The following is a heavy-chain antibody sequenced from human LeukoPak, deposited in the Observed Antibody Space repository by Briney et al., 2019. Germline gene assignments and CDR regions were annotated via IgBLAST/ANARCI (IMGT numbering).Heavy chain of an antibody. CDR3: ARAKLGDTAMVTGFGDAFDI. V-gene: IGHV1-46*01. J-gene: IGHJ3*02. CDR1: GYTFTSYY. CDR2: INPSGGST. D-gene: IGHD5-18*01. Sequence: ASVKVSCKASGYTFTSYYMHWVRQAPGQGLEWMGIINPSGGSTSYAQKFQGRVTITADKSTSTAYMELSSLRSEDTAVYYCARAKLGDTAMVTGFGDAFDIWGQGTMVTVSS.